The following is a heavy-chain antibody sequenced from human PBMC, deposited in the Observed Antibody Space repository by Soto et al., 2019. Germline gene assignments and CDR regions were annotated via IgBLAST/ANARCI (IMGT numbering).Heavy chain of an antibody. V-gene: IGHV3-9*01. CDR2: ISWNSGNI. D-gene: IGHD2-2*01. Sequence: ESGGGVVQPGRSLRLSCSASGFTFDDYAMNWVRQAPGKGLEWVSSISWNSGNIVYADSVRGRFTISRDNAKTSLHLQMNSLRAEDTALYYCTKGASTSCFSAFDLWGQGTMVNVSS. CDR1: GFTFDDYA. CDR3: TKGASTSCFSAFDL. J-gene: IGHJ3*01.